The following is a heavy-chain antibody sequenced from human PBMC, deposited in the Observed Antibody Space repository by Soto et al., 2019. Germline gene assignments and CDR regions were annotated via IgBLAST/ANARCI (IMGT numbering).Heavy chain of an antibody. CDR2: VSFDSKNK. CDR3: AKEILESTYSYYCMDF. J-gene: IGHJ6*02. D-gene: IGHD3-3*01. Sequence: GGSLRLSCEASGFSFDTYGMHWVRQAPGKGLEWVAVVSFDSKNKYYIDSVEGRFTISRDNSKKMLYLQMDSLRREDTAVYYCAKEILESTYSYYCMDFWGPGTTVTVSS. V-gene: IGHV3-30*18. CDR1: GFSFDTYG.